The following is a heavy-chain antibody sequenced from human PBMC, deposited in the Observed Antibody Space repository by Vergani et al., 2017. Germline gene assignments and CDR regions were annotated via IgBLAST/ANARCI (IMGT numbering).Heavy chain of an antibody. CDR2: ISYDGTQK. CDR1: GFTSSYYG. CDR3: ATKSXGTPGCQIGYFRE. Sequence: QVHLVESGGGVVQPGRSLILSCVVSGFTSSYYGMHWVRQAPGKGREGVAVISYDGTQKYYADSVKGRFTISRDNSKSTLYLQMNSLRTEDTAVYYCATKSXGTPGCQIGYFREWGQGTLVTVSS. D-gene: IGHD1-1*01. J-gene: IGHJ1*01. V-gene: IGHV3-30*03.